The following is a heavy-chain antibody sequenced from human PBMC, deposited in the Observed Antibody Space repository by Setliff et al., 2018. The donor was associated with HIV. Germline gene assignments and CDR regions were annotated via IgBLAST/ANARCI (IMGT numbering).Heavy chain of an antibody. V-gene: IGHV4-4*09. D-gene: IGHD3-22*01. CDR3: ARGLSFYDPGGFDY. J-gene: IGHJ4*02. CDR1: GGSISGYY. CDR2: IYTRGST. Sequence: SETLSLTCTVSGGSISGYYWGWIRQPPGKGLEWIGYIYTRGSTNYNPSLKSRVTISVDTSKNQFSLKLSSVTAADTAVYYCARGLSFYDPGGFDYWGQGTLVTVSS.